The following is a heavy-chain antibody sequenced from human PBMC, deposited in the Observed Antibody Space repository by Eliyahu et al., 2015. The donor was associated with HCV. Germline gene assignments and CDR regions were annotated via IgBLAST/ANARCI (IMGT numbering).Heavy chain of an antibody. Sequence: QVQLVESGGGVVQPGRSLRLSCAASGFXFSNYAMHWVRQAPGTGLEWVAVISYDGSNKYYTDSVKGRFTISRDNSKNTLYLQMSSLRAEDTALYFCARDPDYGDPGFGYGMDVWGQGTTVTVSS. CDR2: ISYDGSNK. V-gene: IGHV3-30-3*01. D-gene: IGHD4-17*01. CDR1: GFXFSNYA. CDR3: ARDPDYGDPGFGYGMDV. J-gene: IGHJ6*02.